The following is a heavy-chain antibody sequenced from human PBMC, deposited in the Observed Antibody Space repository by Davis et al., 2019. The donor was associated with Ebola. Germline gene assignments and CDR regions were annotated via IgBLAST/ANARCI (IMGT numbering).Heavy chain of an antibody. V-gene: IGHV3-30*18. J-gene: IGHJ4*02. Sequence: GESLKISCAASGFTFSTYNMNWVRQAPGKGLEWVAVISYDGSNKYYADSVKDRFTISRDNSKNTLYLQMNSLRAEDTAVYYCAKNRVMIVVVSDFDYWGQGTLVTVSS. D-gene: IGHD3-22*01. CDR1: GFTFSTYN. CDR3: AKNRVMIVVVSDFDY. CDR2: ISYDGSNK.